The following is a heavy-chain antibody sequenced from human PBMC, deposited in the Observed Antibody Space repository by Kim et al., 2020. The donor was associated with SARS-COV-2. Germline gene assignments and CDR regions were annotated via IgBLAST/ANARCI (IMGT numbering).Heavy chain of an antibody. Sequence: SETLSLTCTVSDGSISNYYWSWFRQPPGKGLEWIGYVFSSGTTNYNPSLESRLTISVDTSKNQFSLRLRSVTAADTAVYYGARRDTRGYYSLGGRGSLVTVPS. CDR3: ARRDTRGYYSL. CDR2: VFSSGTT. CDR1: DGSISNYY. V-gene: IGHV4-59*01. J-gene: IGHJ4*02. D-gene: IGHD3-22*01.